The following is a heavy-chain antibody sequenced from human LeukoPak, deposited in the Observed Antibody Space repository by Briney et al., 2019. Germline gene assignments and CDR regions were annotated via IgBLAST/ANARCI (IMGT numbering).Heavy chain of an antibody. CDR1: GGSVSSGSYY. V-gene: IGHV4-61*01. J-gene: IGHJ5*02. D-gene: IGHD6-6*01. CDR3: AREEAWSSSSLGGFDP. CDR2: IYYSGST. Sequence: SETLSLTCTVSGGSVSSGSYYWSWIRQPPGKGLEWIGYIYYSGSTNYNPSLKSRVTISVDTSKNQFSLKLSSVTAADTAVYYCAREEAWSSSSLGGFDPWGQGTLVTVSS.